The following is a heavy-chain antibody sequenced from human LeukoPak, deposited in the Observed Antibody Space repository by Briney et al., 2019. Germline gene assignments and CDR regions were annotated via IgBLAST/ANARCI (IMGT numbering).Heavy chain of an antibody. CDR3: AKPRLAIYLDC. CDR2: ISISGGST. Sequence: GGSLRLSCAASGFTFSSYAMSWVRQAPGKGLEWVSTISISGGSTYYADSVKGRFTISRDNAKSSLYLQMNSLRAEDTPIYYCAKPRLAIYLDCWGKETWATFSS. D-gene: IGHD3-3*02. V-gene: IGHV3-23*01. J-gene: IGHJ4*02. CDR1: GFTFSSYA.